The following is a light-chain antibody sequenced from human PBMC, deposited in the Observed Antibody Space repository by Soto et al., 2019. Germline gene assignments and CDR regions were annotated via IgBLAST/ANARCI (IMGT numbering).Light chain of an antibody. CDR2: EAS. Sequence: EIVLTQSPGTLSLSPGERATLSCRASQRVDYNYLAWYQQRPGQAARLLVSEASHRPAGIPDRFSGSGSGTDFTLTISRLEPEDFALYYCQQYGTSPQTFGQGTTVEIK. CDR3: QQYGTSPQT. J-gene: IGKJ1*01. V-gene: IGKV3-20*01. CDR1: QRVDYNY.